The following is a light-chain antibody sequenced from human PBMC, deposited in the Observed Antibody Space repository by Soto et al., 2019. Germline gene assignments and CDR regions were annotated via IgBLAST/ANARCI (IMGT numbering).Light chain of an antibody. V-gene: IGLV1-44*01. CDR2: TNN. Sequence: QSVLTQPPSSSGTPGQRVTISCSGSNSNIGSHTVDWYQRLPGTAPKLLIYTNNQRPSGVPDRFSGSKSGTSASLAISGLQSADEADYYCAAWDDSLNGVVFGGGTQLTVL. CDR3: AAWDDSLNGVV. CDR1: NSNIGSHT. J-gene: IGLJ2*01.